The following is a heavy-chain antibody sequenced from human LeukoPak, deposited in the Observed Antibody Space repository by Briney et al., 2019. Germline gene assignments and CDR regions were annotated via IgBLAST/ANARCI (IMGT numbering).Heavy chain of an antibody. Sequence: SETLSLTCAVYGGSFSGYYWSWIRLPAGKGLEWIGRIYTSGSTNYNPSLKSRVTMSVDTSKNQFSLKLSSVTAADTAVYYCARDATTVTKYNWFDPWGQGTLVTVSS. CDR3: ARDATTVTKYNWFDP. D-gene: IGHD4-17*01. CDR1: GGSFSGYY. CDR2: IYTSGST. V-gene: IGHV4-4*07. J-gene: IGHJ5*02.